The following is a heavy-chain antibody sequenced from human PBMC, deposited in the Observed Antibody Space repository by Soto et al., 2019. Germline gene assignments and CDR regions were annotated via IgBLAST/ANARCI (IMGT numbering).Heavy chain of an antibody. Sequence: SETLSLTCTVSGDSISISSDYWGWIRQPPGKGLEWIASIYYSGSTYHNPSLRSRVTMSVDTSKNQFSLKLSSVAAADTAVYYCARGEYYFDFWGQGALVTVSS. CDR3: ARGEYYFDF. D-gene: IGHD3-16*01. J-gene: IGHJ4*02. V-gene: IGHV4-39*01. CDR1: GDSISISSDY. CDR2: IYYSGST.